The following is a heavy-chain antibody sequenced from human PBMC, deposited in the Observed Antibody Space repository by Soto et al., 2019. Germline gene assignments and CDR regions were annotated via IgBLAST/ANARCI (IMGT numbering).Heavy chain of an antibody. Sequence: GGSLRLSCAASGFTFSSYSMNRIRQAPGKGLEWVSSISSSSSYIYYADSVKGRFTISRDNAKNSLYLQMNSLRAEDTAVYYCAGDLSYYDFWSGYPSGMDVWGQGTTVTVSS. CDR2: ISSSSSYI. CDR1: GFTFSSYS. J-gene: IGHJ6*02. D-gene: IGHD3-3*01. V-gene: IGHV3-21*01. CDR3: AGDLSYYDFWSGYPSGMDV.